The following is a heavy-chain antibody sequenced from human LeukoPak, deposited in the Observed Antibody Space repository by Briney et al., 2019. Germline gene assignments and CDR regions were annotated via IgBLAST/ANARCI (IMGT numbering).Heavy chain of an antibody. V-gene: IGHV5-10-1*01. CDR1: GYSFTSYW. J-gene: IGHJ4*02. CDR2: IDPSDSYT. D-gene: IGHD3-16*02. Sequence: ESLKISCKGSGYSFTSYWISWVRQMPGKGLEWMGRIDPSDSYTNYSPSFQGHVTISADKSISTAYLQWSSLKASDTAMYYCARGPGLSAPFDYWGQGTLVTVSS. CDR3: ARGPGLSAPFDY.